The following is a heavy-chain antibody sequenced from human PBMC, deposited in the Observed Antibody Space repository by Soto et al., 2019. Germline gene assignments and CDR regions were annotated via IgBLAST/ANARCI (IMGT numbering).Heavy chain of an antibody. Sequence: QVQLVQSGAEVKKPGSSVKVSCKASGGTFSSYAISWVRQAPGQGLEWMGGIIPIFGTANYAQKFQGRVTITADESTSTAYRELSSLRSEDTAVYYGASPEAGIAAAGAYYYYGMDVWGQGTTVTVSS. J-gene: IGHJ6*02. CDR2: IIPIFGTA. CDR1: GGTFSSYA. V-gene: IGHV1-69*12. D-gene: IGHD6-13*01. CDR3: ASPEAGIAAAGAYYYYGMDV.